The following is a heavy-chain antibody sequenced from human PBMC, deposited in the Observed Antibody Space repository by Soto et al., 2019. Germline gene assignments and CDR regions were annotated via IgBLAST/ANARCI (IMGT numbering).Heavy chain of an antibody. CDR1: GGSISNGGYY. D-gene: IGHD6-13*01. J-gene: IGHJ6*03. Sequence: QLQLQESGPGLVKPSQTLSLTCAVSGGSISNGGYYWSWIRQHPGKGLEWIGSIYFSGSTYYNPCLKSRVTISVATPKNQFSLKVSSVSAVATAVYYCARDRPSQQRKLRGGGGYTDVWGKETTVTVSS. V-gene: IGHV4-31*11. CDR2: IYFSGST. CDR3: ARDRPSQQRKLRGGGGYTDV.